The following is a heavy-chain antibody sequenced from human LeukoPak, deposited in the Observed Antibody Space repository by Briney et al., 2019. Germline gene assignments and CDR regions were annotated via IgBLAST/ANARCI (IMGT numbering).Heavy chain of an antibody. CDR3: ARVGADSSGYYYDY. J-gene: IGHJ4*02. CDR1: GDSISSYY. CDR2: IYTSGST. V-gene: IGHV4-4*07. Sequence: SETLSLTCTVSGDSISSYYWSCIRHPAGKGLECIGRIYTSGSTNYNPSLKSRGTMSVDTSKNQFPLKLSSVTAADTAVYYCARVGADSSGYYYDYWGQGTLVTVSS. D-gene: IGHD3-22*01.